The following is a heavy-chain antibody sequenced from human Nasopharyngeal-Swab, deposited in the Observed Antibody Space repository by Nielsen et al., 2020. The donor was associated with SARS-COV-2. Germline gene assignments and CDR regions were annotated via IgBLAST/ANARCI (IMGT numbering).Heavy chain of an antibody. Sequence: WIRQPPGKGLEWVSYISSSSGTIYYADSVKGRFTISRDNAKNSLYPQMNSLRDEDTAVYYCAKDRSVTTDCSVYWGQGTLVTVSS. CDR2: ISSSSGTI. CDR3: AKDRSVTTDCSVY. J-gene: IGHJ4*02. D-gene: IGHD4-17*01. V-gene: IGHV3-48*02.